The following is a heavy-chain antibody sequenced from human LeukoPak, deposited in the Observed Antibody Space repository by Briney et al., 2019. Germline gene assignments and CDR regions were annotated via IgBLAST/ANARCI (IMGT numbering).Heavy chain of an antibody. CDR3: ARGRYCSADICSGGDAFDI. D-gene: IGHD2-15*01. Sequence: PSETVSLTCTVSGVSINNYYWSWIRQPAGKGLEWIGRIYTRGSTNYNPSLKSRVTMSVDTSKNQFTLKLSSVTAADTAVYYCARGRYCSADICSGGDAFDIWGQGTMVSVSS. J-gene: IGHJ3*02. CDR2: IYTRGST. CDR1: GVSINNYY. V-gene: IGHV4-4*07.